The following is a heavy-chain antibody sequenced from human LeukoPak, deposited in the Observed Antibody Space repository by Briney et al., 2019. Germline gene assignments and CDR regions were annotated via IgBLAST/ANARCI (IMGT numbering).Heavy chain of an antibody. Sequence: PGRSLRLSCAASGFTFSSYWMSWVRQAPGKGLEWVANIKQDGSEKYYVDSVKGRFTISRDNAKNSLYLQMNSLRAEDTAVYYCARSTRDYSSGWFIYHYYYGMDVWGQGTTVTVSS. CDR3: ARSTRDYSSGWFIYHYYYGMDV. CDR2: IKQDGSEK. CDR1: GFTFSSYW. J-gene: IGHJ6*02. D-gene: IGHD6-19*01. V-gene: IGHV3-7*01.